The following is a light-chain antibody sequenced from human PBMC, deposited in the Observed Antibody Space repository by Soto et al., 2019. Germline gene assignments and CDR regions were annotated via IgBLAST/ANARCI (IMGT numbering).Light chain of an antibody. CDR1: TSNLGSNF. CDR2: RND. Sequence: QSVLTQPPSASETRGQRVTSSCSGSTSNLGSNFVYWYQQVPGAAPKLLISRNDQRPSGVPDRFSGSKSGTSASLAISGLRSEDEADYHCAAWDDSLSGVVFGGGTKLTVL. J-gene: IGLJ3*02. V-gene: IGLV1-47*01. CDR3: AAWDDSLSGVV.